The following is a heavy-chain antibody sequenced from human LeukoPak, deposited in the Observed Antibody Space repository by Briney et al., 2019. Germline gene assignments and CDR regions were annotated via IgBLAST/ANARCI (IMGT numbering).Heavy chain of an antibody. CDR2: IRSKANSYAT. CDR3: TTGLAILEWFRRRYFDY. CDR1: GFTFSGSA. D-gene: IGHD3-3*01. J-gene: IGHJ4*02. V-gene: IGHV3-73*01. Sequence: GGSLRLSCAASGFTFSGSAMHWVRQASGKGLEWVGRIRSKANSYATAYAASVKGRFTTSRDDSKNTAYLQMNSLKTEDTAVYYCTTGLAILEWFRRRYFDYWGQGTLVTVSS.